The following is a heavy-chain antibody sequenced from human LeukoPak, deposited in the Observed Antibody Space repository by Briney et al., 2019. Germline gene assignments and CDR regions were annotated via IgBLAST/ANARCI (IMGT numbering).Heavy chain of an antibody. CDR1: GFTFGDYA. V-gene: IGHV3-23*01. CDR2: ISGSGGSA. Sequence: GSLRLSCTASGFTFGDYAMSWVRQAPGKGLEWVSAISGSGGSAYYADSVKGRFTISRDNSKNTVYLQMHSLRAEDTAVYYCAKEKDSRGYFDYWGQGTLVTVSS. CDR3: AKEKDSRGYFDY. J-gene: IGHJ4*02. D-gene: IGHD3-22*01.